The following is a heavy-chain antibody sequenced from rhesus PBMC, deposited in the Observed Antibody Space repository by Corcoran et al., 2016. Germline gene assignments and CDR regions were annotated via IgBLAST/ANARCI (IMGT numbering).Heavy chain of an antibody. D-gene: IGHD6-25*01. CDR2: ISGTSGRN. CDR1: SGSISSSNW. V-gene: IGHV4-65*01. J-gene: IGHJ4*01. CDR3: AWDSGSWNRSFDD. Sequence: QVQLQESGPGLVKPSETMSLTCAVSSGSISSSNWWSWIRQPAGKGLEWIWYISGTSGRNYYNPYLMRRVKIYTDKSKDQFSLMLSAVTAADTAVYYCAWDSGSWNRSFDDWGHGVLVTV.